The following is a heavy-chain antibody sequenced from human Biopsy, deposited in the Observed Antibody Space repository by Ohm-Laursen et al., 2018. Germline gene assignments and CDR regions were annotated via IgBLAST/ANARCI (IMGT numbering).Heavy chain of an antibody. J-gene: IGHJ4*01. D-gene: IGHD6-19*01. CDR2: INHRGYT. CDR1: GGSISGYY. Sequence: SDTLSLTCAVSGGSISGYYWSWIRQPPGKGLEWIGEINHRGYTDYNASLKGRVSISVDTSKNQLSLNLTSVTAADTAVFYCARSGQWARYYFDYWGHGTLVIVSS. V-gene: IGHV4-34*01. CDR3: ARSGQWARYYFDY.